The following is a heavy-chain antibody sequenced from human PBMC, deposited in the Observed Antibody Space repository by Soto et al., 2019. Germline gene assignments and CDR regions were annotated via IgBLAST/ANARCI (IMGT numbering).Heavy chain of an antibody. CDR2: ISWNSGSI. V-gene: IGHV3-9*01. Sequence: PGVSLRLSCAASGFTFDDYAMHWVRQAPGKGLEWVSGISWNSGSIGYADSVKGRFTISRDNAKNSLYLQMNSLRAEDTALYYCAKDGGYSSGRYGAWGQGTLVTVSS. D-gene: IGHD6-19*01. CDR1: GFTFDDYA. J-gene: IGHJ5*02. CDR3: AKDGGYSSGRYGA.